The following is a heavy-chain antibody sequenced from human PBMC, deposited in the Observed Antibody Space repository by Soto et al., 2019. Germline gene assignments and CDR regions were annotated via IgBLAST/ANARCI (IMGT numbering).Heavy chain of an antibody. Sequence: SETLSLTCTVSGGSINSGGYYWTWIRQHPGRGLECIGYIYFSGDTYYNPSLKSRLSISLDTSKNQFSLSLTSVTAADTAIYYCARFPSRAHYFAMDVWGHGTAVTVSS. CDR2: IYFSGDT. V-gene: IGHV4-31*03. J-gene: IGHJ6*02. D-gene: IGHD2-2*01. CDR1: GGSINSGGYY. CDR3: ARFPSRAHYFAMDV.